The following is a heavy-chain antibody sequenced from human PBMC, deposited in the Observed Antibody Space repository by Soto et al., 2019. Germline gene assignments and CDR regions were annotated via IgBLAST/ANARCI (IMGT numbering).Heavy chain of an antibody. J-gene: IGHJ4*02. CDR2: ISYDGSNK. D-gene: IGHD4-17*01. V-gene: IGHV3-30-3*01. CDR3: ARGKRWTVTTVYYFDY. Sequence: QVQLVESGGGVVQPGRSLRLSCAASGFTFSSYAMHWVRQAPGKGLEWVAVISYDGSNKYYADSVKGRFTISRDNAKNTLYLQMNSLRAEDRAVYYCARGKRWTVTTVYYFDYWGQGTLVTVTS. CDR1: GFTFSSYA.